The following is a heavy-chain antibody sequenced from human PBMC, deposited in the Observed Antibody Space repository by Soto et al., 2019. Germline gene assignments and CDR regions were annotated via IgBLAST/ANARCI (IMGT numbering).Heavy chain of an antibody. CDR2: ISAYNGNT. D-gene: IGHD5-12*01. CDR1: GYTFTSYG. J-gene: IGHJ6*02. V-gene: IGHV1-18*01. CDR3: ARDSEDIVASIPDYYYYGMDV. Sequence: ASVKVSCKASGYTFTSYGISWVRQAPGQGLEWMGWISAYNGNTNYAQKLQGRVTMTTDTSTSTAYMELRSLRSEDTAVYYCARDSEDIVASIPDYYYYGMDVWGQGTTVTVSS.